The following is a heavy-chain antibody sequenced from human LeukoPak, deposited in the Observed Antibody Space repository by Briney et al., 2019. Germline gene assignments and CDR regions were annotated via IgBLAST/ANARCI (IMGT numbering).Heavy chain of an antibody. CDR3: GRDKDGYNF. D-gene: IGHD5-24*01. Sequence: GGSLRPSCAASGFTFNTYFMHWVRHAPGKRLVWVSRIDTDGKSTTYADSVKGRFTISRDNAKNTLYLQMNSLRAEDTAVYYCGRDKDGYNFWGQGTLVSVSS. V-gene: IGHV3-74*01. J-gene: IGHJ4*02. CDR1: GFTFNTYF. CDR2: IDTDGKST.